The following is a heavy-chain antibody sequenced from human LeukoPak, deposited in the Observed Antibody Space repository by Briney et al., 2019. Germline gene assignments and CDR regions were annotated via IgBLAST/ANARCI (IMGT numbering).Heavy chain of an antibody. D-gene: IGHD3-10*01. CDR1: GFTFSSYA. Sequence: GGSLRLSCAASGFTFSSYAMSWVRQAPGKGLEWVSAISGSGGSTYYAGSVKGRFTISRDNSKNTLYLQMNSLRAEDTAVYYCAKVSYGSGSYYSPWDYWGQGTLVTVSS. CDR3: AKVSYGSGSYYSPWDY. V-gene: IGHV3-23*01. J-gene: IGHJ4*02. CDR2: ISGSGGST.